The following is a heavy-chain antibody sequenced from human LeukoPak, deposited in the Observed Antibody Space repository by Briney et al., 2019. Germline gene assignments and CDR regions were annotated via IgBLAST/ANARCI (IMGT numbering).Heavy chain of an antibody. CDR2: ITNNGGNT. V-gene: IGHV3-64D*06. CDR3: VIVRGYFDSSGSDY. Sequence: GGSLRLSCSASGFTFSSYTIHWFRQAPGEGLEFVSAITNNGGNTYYEDSVKGRFTISRDNSKNTVYLKMSSLRAEDTAVYYCVIVRGYFDSSGSDYWGQGTLVTVSS. CDR1: GFTFSSYT. J-gene: IGHJ4*02. D-gene: IGHD3-9*01.